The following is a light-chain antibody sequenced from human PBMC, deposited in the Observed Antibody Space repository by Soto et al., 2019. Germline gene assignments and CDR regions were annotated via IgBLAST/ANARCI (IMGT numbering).Light chain of an antibody. CDR3: QEYNNCPPT. V-gene: IGKV3-15*01. CDR1: QSVSSN. J-gene: IGKJ2*01. Sequence: EIVMTQSPATPSVPPGERATLSCWASQSVSSNLAWYQHKPGQAPRLLIYGASTRATGIPARVSGSGSGTEFTLTTTSLQYEDFAVYYCQEYNNCPPTFGQGTKLEIK. CDR2: GAS.